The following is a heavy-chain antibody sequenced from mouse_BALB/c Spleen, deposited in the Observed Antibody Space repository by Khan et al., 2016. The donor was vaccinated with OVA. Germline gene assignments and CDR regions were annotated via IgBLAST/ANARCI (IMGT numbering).Heavy chain of an antibody. D-gene: IGHD2-14*01. V-gene: IGHV3-2*02. Sequence: EVKLLESGPGLVKPSQSLSLTCTVTGYAITSDYAWNWIRQFPGNKLEWMGYISSTGSTSYNPSLKSRISITRDTSKNQFFLQLKSVTTEDTATYYGARSLYYSYGYALDCWGRGTSVTVSS. CDR1: GYAITSDYA. J-gene: IGHJ4*01. CDR3: ARSLYYSYGYALDC. CDR2: ISSTGST.